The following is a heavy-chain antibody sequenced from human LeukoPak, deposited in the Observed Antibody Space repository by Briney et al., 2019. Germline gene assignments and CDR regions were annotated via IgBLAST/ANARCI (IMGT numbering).Heavy chain of an antibody. CDR1: GFTFSDYY. CDR3: ARDGGVWWNDY. J-gene: IGHJ4*02. D-gene: IGHD2-21*01. CDR2: ISGSSSYT. V-gene: IGHV3-11*06. Sequence: GGSLRLSCAASGFTFSDYYMSWIRQAPGKGLEWVSYISGSSSYTNYADSVRGRFTISRDNAKNSLYLQMNSLRVEDTAVYYCARDGGVWWNDYWGQGTLVTVSS.